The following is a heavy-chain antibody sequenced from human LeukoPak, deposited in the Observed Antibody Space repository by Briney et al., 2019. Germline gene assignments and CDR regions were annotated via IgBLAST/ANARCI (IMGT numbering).Heavy chain of an antibody. V-gene: IGHV4-38-2*01. D-gene: IGHD6-19*01. CDR1: GYSISSGYY. CDR2: IYHSGST. J-gene: IGHJ4*02. Sequence: PSETLSLTCAVSGYSISSGYYWGWIRQPPGKGLEWIGSIYHSGSTYYNPSLKSRVTISVDTSKNQFSLKLSSVTAADTAVYYCARHRAVADPFDYWGQGTLVTVSS. CDR3: ARHRAVADPFDY.